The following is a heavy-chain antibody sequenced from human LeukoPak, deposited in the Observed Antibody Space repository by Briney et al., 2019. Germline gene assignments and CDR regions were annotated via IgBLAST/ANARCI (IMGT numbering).Heavy chain of an antibody. CDR2: IKKDGNEK. V-gene: IGHV3-7*01. CDR3: ARRSVAGSLDY. D-gene: IGHD6-19*01. Sequence: GGSLRLSCAASGFTFSSYWMSWVRQAPGKGLEWVANIKKDGNEKYYVDSVKGRFTISRDNAKTSLYLQMNSLRAEDTAVYYCARRSVAGSLDYWGQGTLVTVSS. CDR1: GFTFSSYW. J-gene: IGHJ4*02.